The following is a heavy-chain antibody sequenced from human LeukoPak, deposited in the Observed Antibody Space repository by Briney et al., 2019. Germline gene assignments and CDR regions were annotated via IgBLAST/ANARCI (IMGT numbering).Heavy chain of an antibody. V-gene: IGHV4-61*02. CDR3: AREEPHDAFDI. CDR1: GGSISSGSYY. Sequence: SQTLSLTCTVSGGSISSGSYYWSWIRQPAGKGLEWIERIYTSGSTNYNPSLKSRVTISVDTSKNQFSLKLSSVTAADTAVYYCAREEPHDAFDIWGQGTMVTVSS. J-gene: IGHJ3*02. CDR2: IYTSGST. D-gene: IGHD1-26*01.